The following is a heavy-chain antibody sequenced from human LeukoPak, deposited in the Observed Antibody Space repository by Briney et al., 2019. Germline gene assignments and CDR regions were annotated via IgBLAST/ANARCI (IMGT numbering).Heavy chain of an antibody. CDR2: IKQDGSEK. D-gene: IGHD4-17*01. CDR1: GFTFSSYW. Sequence: PEGSLRLSCAASGFTFSSYWMSWVRQAPGKGLEWVANIKQDGSEKYYVDSVKGRFTISRDNAKNSLYLQMNSLRAEDTVVYYCARDRAVTRFDPWGQGTLVTVSS. J-gene: IGHJ5*02. V-gene: IGHV3-7*01. CDR3: ARDRAVTRFDP.